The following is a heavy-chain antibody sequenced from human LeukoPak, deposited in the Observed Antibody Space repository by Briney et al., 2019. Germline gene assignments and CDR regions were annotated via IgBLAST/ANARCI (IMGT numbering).Heavy chain of an antibody. Sequence: VSVKVSCKASGYTFTSYAMNWVRQAPGQGLEWMGWINTNTGNPTYAQGFTGRFVFSLDTSVSTAYLQISSLKAEDTAVYYCARADIVVVVAAPTPSSFDIWGQGTMVTVSS. CDR3: ARADIVVVVAAPTPSSFDI. V-gene: IGHV7-4-1*02. CDR2: INTNTGNP. J-gene: IGHJ3*02. D-gene: IGHD2-15*01. CDR1: GYTFTSYA.